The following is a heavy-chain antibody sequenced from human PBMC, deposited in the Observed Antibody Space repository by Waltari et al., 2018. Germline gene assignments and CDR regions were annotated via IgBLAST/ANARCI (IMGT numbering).Heavy chain of an antibody. CDR3: AKRAYGSGSFFWGEYFQH. D-gene: IGHD3-10*01. J-gene: IGHJ1*01. CDR1: GFTFSSYA. V-gene: IGHV3-23*03. CDR2: IYSGGST. Sequence: EVQLLESGGGLVQPGGSLRLSCAASGFTFSSYAKSWVRQAPGKGLEWVSVIYSGGSTYYADSVKGRFTISRDNSKNTLYLQMNSLRAEDTAVYYCAKRAYGSGSFFWGEYFQHWGQGTLVTVSS.